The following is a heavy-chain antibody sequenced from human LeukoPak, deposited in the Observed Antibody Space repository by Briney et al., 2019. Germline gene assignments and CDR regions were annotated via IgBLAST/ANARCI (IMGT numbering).Heavy chain of an antibody. D-gene: IGHD5-24*01. J-gene: IGHJ3*02. V-gene: IGHV6-1*01. Sequence: SQTLSLTRAISGDSVSSNSAAWNWIRQSPSRGLEWLGRSNYRSKWYNDYAVSVKSRITINPDTSKNQFSLQLNSVTPEDTAVYYCARGGQGDGYSADDAFDIWGQGTMVTVSS. CDR3: ARGGQGDGYSADDAFDI. CDR1: GDSVSSNSAA. CDR2: SNYRSKWYN.